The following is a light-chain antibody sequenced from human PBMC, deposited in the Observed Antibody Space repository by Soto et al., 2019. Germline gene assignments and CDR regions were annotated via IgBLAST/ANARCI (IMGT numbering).Light chain of an antibody. CDR3: QQYGSSPGFT. V-gene: IGKV3-20*01. J-gene: IGKJ4*01. CDR1: QSVSSSY. Sequence: EIVWTQSPGTLSLSPGERATLSCRASQSVSSSYLAWYQHKPGQAPRLLIYGASIRATGVPAKFSGSGSGTDFTLTISRLEPEDYAVYYCQQYGSSPGFTFGGGTKVDIK. CDR2: GAS.